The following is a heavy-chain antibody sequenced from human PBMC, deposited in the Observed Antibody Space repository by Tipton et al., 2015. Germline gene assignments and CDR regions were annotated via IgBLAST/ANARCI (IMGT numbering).Heavy chain of an antibody. V-gene: IGHV3-30*18. CDR1: GFTFNSYG. J-gene: IGHJ4*02. CDR2: ISYDGANK. Sequence: SLRLSCAASGFTFNSYGMHWVRQAPGKGLEWVAVISYDGANKYYADSVKGRFTISRDNSKNTLYLQMNGLRADDTAIYYCAKAPPGWSVGWFDDWGQGTLVTVSS. CDR3: AKAPPGWSVGWFDD. D-gene: IGHD2-15*01.